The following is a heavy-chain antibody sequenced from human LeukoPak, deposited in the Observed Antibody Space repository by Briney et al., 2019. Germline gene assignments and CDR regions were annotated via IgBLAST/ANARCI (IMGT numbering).Heavy chain of an antibody. CDR1: GGSFSGYY. CDR3: ARSRITMVRGVTIRGNFDY. J-gene: IGHJ4*02. Sequence: SETPSLTCAVYGGSFSGYYWSWIRQPPGKGLEWIGEINHSGSTNYNPSLKSRVTISVDTSKNQFSLKLSSVTAADTAVYYCARSRITMVRGVTIRGNFDYWGQGTLVTVSS. CDR2: INHSGST. V-gene: IGHV4-34*01. D-gene: IGHD3-10*01.